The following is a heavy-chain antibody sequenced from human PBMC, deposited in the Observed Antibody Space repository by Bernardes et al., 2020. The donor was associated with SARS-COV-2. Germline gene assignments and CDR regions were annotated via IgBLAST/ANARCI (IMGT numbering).Heavy chain of an antibody. CDR1: GYTFTSYG. CDR2: ISAYNGNT. CDR3: ARDGGWLDP. J-gene: IGHJ5*02. V-gene: IGHV1-18*04. D-gene: IGHD3-16*01. Sequence: DTVKVSCKASGYTFTSYGISWVRQAPGQGLEWMGWISAYNGNTAYLEKLQGRITLATDTSTSTAYMELRSLRSDDTAVYYCARDGGWLDPWGQGTLVTVSS.